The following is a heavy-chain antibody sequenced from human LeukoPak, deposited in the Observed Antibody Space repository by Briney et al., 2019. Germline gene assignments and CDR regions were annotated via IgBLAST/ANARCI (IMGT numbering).Heavy chain of an antibody. D-gene: IGHD4-17*01. J-gene: IGHJ5*02. CDR1: GGTFNNSA. V-gene: IGHV1-69*05. Sequence: SVKVSCKTSGGTFNNSAISWVRQAPGQGLEWLGGITPLFGTAGYPQKFQGRVTITKDESTRTVYLELASLTSDDTAVYYCARDVHGDYGSGWFDPWGQGTLVSVSS. CDR2: ITPLFGTA. CDR3: ARDVHGDYGSGWFDP.